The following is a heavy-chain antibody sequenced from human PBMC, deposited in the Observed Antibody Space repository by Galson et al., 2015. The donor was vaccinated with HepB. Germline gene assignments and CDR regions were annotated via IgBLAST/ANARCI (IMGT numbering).Heavy chain of an antibody. Sequence: SLRLSCAASGFTFSDYYMSWIRQAPGKGLEWLSYISTSSIYTDYADSVEGRFTISRDNAKNSLYLQMNSLRAEDTAVYYCARDPRVGPTWGFDYCGQGVLVTVSS. V-gene: IGHV3-11*06. CDR3: ARDPRVGPTWGFDY. J-gene: IGHJ4*02. CDR1: GFTFSDYY. D-gene: IGHD3/OR15-3a*01. CDR2: ISTSSIYT.